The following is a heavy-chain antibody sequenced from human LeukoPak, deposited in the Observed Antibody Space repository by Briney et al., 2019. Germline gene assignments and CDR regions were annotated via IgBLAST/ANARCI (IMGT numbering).Heavy chain of an antibody. CDR2: VNYSGSI. CDR1: GGSFRGYY. CDR3: ASYRYGYSGMDS. Sequence: SETLSLTCRVYGGSFRGYYWSWIRQPPGKGLEWIEEVNYSGSINYKPSLKSRVIISVDTSKNQFSLKLKSVTAADTAVYYCASYRYGYSGMDSWGQGTQVTVSS. V-gene: IGHV4-34*01. D-gene: IGHD5-12*01. J-gene: IGHJ5*01.